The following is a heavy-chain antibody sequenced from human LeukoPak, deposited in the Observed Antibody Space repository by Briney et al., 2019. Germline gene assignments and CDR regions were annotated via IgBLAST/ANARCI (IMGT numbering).Heavy chain of an antibody. CDR3: ARKYCSGSSCITGAYDI. D-gene: IGHD2-15*01. CDR2: ISSSGSSI. Sequence: PGGSLRLFCAASGFTFSSYEMSWVRQAPGKGLDWVSYISSSGSSIHYAASVKGRFIISRDNAKNSLYLQMNSLTADDTAVYYCARKYCSGSSCITGAYDIWGQGRMITVSS. V-gene: IGHV3-48*03. J-gene: IGHJ3*02. CDR1: GFTFSSYE.